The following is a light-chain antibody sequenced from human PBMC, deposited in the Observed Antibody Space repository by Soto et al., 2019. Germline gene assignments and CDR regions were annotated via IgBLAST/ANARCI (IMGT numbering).Light chain of an antibody. V-gene: IGKV3D-15*01. J-gene: IGKJ2*01. Sequence: EIVMTQSPATLSVSPGGRATLSCRASQSISDTLAWYQQKPGQAPRLLIYDASYRATGIPARFSGSGSGTDFTLTISRLEPDDVAVYYCQQYDTSPPMYTFGQGTKVDI. CDR2: DAS. CDR1: QSISDT. CDR3: QQYDTSPPMYT.